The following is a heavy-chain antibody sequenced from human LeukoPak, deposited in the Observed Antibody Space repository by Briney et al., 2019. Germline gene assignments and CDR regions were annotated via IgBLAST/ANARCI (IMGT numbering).Heavy chain of an antibody. CDR1: GGTFSSYA. V-gene: IGHV1-46*01. D-gene: IGHD3-22*01. CDR3: ARDAGSYDSSGYYYWYFDL. Sequence: ASVKVSCKASGGTFSSYAISWVRQAPGQGLEWMGIINPSGGSTSYAQKFQGRVTMTRDTSTSTVYMELSSLRSEDTAVYYCARDAGSYDSSGYYYWYFDLWGRGTLVTVSS. J-gene: IGHJ2*01. CDR2: INPSGGST.